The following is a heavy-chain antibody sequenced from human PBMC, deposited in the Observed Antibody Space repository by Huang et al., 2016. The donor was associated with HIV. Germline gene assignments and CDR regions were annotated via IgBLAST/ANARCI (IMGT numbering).Heavy chain of an antibody. CDR1: GFTFKDAW. V-gene: IGHV3-15*01. CDR3: TTWARTSAGGN. Sequence: EVQLVESGGGLVKPGGSLSLSCAASGFTFKDAWMSWVRQMPGKGREWVGLIKTKYDGGTTDYAAPVKGRFSMSRDDSKNTFYLQMNSLKSEDTAVYYCTTWARTSAGGNWGQGTLVSVSS. J-gene: IGHJ4*02. CDR2: IKTKYDGGTT. D-gene: IGHD6-25*01.